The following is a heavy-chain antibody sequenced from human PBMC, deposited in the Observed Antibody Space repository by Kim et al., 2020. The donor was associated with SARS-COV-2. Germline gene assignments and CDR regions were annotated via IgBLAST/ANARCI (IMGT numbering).Heavy chain of an antibody. V-gene: IGHV4-39*01. Sequence: SETLSLTCTVSGGSISSSSYYWGWIRQPPGKGLEWIGSIYYSGSTYYNPSLKSRVTISVDTSKNQFSLKLSSVTAADTAVYYCARGAVAGENWFDPWGQGTLVTVSS. CDR3: ARGAVAGENWFDP. D-gene: IGHD6-19*01. CDR2: IYYSGST. J-gene: IGHJ5*02. CDR1: GGSISSSSYY.